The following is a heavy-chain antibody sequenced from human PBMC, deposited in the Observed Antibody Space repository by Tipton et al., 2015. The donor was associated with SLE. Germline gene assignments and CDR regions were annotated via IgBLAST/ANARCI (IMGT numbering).Heavy chain of an antibody. J-gene: IGHJ4*02. Sequence: SLRLSCAASGFTFSSYAMNWVRQAPGKGLEWVSTIYSGGRATHYPDSVKGRFTISRDTSTNTLYLQMTNLSAEDTAVYYCAKGGLTGSYLDYWGQGTLVTVSS. CDR3: AKGGLTGSYLDY. CDR2: IYSGGRAT. D-gene: IGHD7-27*01. V-gene: IGHV3-23*05. CDR1: GFTFSSYA.